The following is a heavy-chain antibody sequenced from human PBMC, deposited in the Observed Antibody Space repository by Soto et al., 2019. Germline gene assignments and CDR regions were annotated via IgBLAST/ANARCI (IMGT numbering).Heavy chain of an antibody. CDR1: GGSISSGGYY. CDR3: ARVCGGDCHYGMDV. D-gene: IGHD2-21*02. Sequence: QVQLQESGPGLVKPSQTLSLTCTVSGGSISSGGYYWSWIRQHPGKGLEWIGYIYYSGSTYYNPSLKRRVTISFDTSKNPFSLKLSSVTAADTAVYYCARVCGGDCHYGMDVWGQGTTVTVSS. V-gene: IGHV4-31*03. CDR2: IYYSGST. J-gene: IGHJ6*02.